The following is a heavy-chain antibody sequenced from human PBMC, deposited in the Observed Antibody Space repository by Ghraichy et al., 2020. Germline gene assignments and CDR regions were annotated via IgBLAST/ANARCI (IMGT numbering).Heavy chain of an antibody. Sequence: ASVKVSCKASGYTFTSYGISWVRQAPGQGLEWMGWISAYNGNTNYAQKLQGRVTMTTDTSTSTAYMELRSLRSDDTAVYYCARAPHWGYGDYHYYYYGMDVWGQGTTVTVSS. CDR3: ARAPHWGYGDYHYYYYGMDV. CDR1: GYTFTSYG. D-gene: IGHD4-17*01. V-gene: IGHV1-18*01. J-gene: IGHJ6*02. CDR2: ISAYNGNT.